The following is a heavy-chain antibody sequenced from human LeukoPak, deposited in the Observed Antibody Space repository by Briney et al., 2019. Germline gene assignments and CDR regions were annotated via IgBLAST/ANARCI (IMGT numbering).Heavy chain of an antibody. CDR3: ARGDGGYYYGMDV. Sequence: GGSLRLSCAASGFAFRSYGMNWVRQAPGKGLEWLSYISSSDNTIKYADSVKGRFTISRDNAKMSLYLQMSSLRAEDTAVYYCARGDGGYYYGMDVWGQGTTVTVS. V-gene: IGHV3-48*03. CDR2: ISSSDNTI. CDR1: GFAFRSYG. J-gene: IGHJ6*02.